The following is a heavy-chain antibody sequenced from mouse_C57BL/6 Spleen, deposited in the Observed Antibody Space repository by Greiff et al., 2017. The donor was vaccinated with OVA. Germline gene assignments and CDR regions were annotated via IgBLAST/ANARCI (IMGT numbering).Heavy chain of an antibody. Sequence: EVPLQQSGPELVKPGASVKISCKASGYSFTDYNMNWVKQSNGKSLEWIGVINTNYGTTSDNQKFKGKATLTVDQSSSTAYMQLNSLTSDDYAVYYCARRGSSYDYAMDYWGQGTSVTVSS. V-gene: IGHV1-39*01. J-gene: IGHJ4*01. CDR3: ARRGSSYDYAMDY. CDR1: GYSFTDYN. CDR2: INTNYGTT. D-gene: IGHD1-1*01.